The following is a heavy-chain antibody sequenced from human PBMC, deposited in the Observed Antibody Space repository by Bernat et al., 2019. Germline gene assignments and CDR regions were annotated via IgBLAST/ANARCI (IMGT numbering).Heavy chain of an antibody. CDR2: INPNSGNT. V-gene: IGHV1-8*02. CDR3: ARWDSGSYY. Sequence: QVQLVQSGAEVKKPGASVKVSCKASGYTFTGYYMHWVRQAPGQGLEWMGWINPNSGNTGYAQKFHGRVTMTRNTSISTAYMELSSLRSEDTAVYYCARWDSGSYYWGQGTLVTVSS. D-gene: IGHD1-26*01. CDR1: GYTFTGYY. J-gene: IGHJ4*02.